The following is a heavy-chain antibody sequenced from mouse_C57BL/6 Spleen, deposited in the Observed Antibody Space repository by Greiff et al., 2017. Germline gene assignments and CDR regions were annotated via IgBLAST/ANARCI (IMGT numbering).Heavy chain of an antibody. CDR2: INYDGSST. J-gene: IGHJ3*01. D-gene: IGHD1-1*01. CDR3: ARDQDYYGLFAY. CDR1: GFTFSDYY. V-gene: IGHV5-16*01. Sequence: EVKLMESEGGLVQPGSSMKLSCTASGFTFSDYYMAWVRQVPEKGLEWVANINYDGSSTYYLDSLKSRFIISRDNAKNILYLQMSSLKSEDTATYYCARDQDYYGLFAYWGQGTLVTVSA.